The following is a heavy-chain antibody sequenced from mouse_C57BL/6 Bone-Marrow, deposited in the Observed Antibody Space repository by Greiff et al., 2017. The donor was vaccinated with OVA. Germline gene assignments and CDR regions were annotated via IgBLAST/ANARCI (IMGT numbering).Heavy chain of an antibody. J-gene: IGHJ3*01. D-gene: IGHD1-3*01. CDR2: IDPSDSYT. Sequence: VQLQQPGAELVMPGASVKLSCKASGYTFTSYWMHWVKQRPGQGLVWIGEIDPSDSYTTYNQKFKGKSILTVAQSSSTAYMQLSSLTSEDSAVYYCARSPLKKTWFAYWGQGTLVTVSA. V-gene: IGHV1-69*01. CDR1: GYTFTSYW. CDR3: ARSPLKKTWFAY.